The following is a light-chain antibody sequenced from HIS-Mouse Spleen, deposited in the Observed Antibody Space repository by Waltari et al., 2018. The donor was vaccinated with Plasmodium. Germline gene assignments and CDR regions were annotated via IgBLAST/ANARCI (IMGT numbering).Light chain of an antibody. CDR3: QAWDSSTHVV. J-gene: IGLJ2*01. CDR2: QDS. V-gene: IGLV3-1*01. Sequence: SYELTQPPSVSVSPGQTASITCSGDKLGDKYACWYQQKPGQSPVLVIYQDSKRPSGIPGRFSGSNPGNTATLTISGTQAMDEADYYCQAWDSSTHVVFGGGTKLTVL. CDR1: KLGDKY.